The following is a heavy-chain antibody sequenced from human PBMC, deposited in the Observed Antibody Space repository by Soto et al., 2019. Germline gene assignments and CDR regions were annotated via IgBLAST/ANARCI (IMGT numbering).Heavy chain of an antibody. CDR3: ARAPTYYDILTGSPYYFDY. Sequence: KPGGSLRLSCAASGFTFSSYSMNWVRQAPGKXLEWVSSISSSSSYIYYADSVKGRFTISRDNAKNSLYLQMNSLRAEDTAVYYCARAPTYYDILTGSPYYFDYWGQGTLVTVSS. CDR2: ISSSSSYI. D-gene: IGHD3-9*01. J-gene: IGHJ4*02. V-gene: IGHV3-21*01. CDR1: GFTFSSYS.